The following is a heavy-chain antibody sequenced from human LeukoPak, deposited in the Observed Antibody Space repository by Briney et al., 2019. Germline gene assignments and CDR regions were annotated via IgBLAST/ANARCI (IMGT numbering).Heavy chain of an antibody. CDR1: GFTFSDYA. CDR2: ISSDGSNK. V-gene: IGHV3-30-3*01. J-gene: IGHJ4*02. Sequence: GGSLRLSCAASGFTFSDYAMHWVRQAPGKGLEWVAVISSDGSNKYYADSVNGRITISRDNSKNTLYLQMNSLRAEDTAVYYCARPRGSGSYSYFDSWGQGTLVTVSS. D-gene: IGHD3-10*01. CDR3: ARPRGSGSYSYFDS.